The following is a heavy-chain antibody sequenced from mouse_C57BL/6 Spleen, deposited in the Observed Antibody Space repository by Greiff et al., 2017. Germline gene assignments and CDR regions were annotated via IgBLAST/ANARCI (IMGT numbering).Heavy chain of an antibody. CDR3: ASHLSPYGNYGAMDY. V-gene: IGHV1-81*01. Sequence: QVQLQQSGAELARPGASVKLSCKASGYTFTSYGISWVKQRTGQGLEWIGEIYPRSGNTYYNEKFKGKATLTADKSSSTAYMELRSLTSEDSAVYFCASHLSPYGNYGAMDYWGQGTSVTVSS. J-gene: IGHJ4*01. CDR2: IYPRSGNT. CDR1: GYTFTSYG. D-gene: IGHD2-1*01.